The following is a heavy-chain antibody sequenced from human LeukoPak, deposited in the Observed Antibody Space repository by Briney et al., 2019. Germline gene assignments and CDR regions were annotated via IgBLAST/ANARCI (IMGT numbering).Heavy chain of an antibody. Sequence: GESLKISCKGSGYSFTSYWIGWVRQMPGKGLEWMGIIYPGDSDTRYSPSFQGQVTISADKSISTAYLQWSSLKASDTAMYYCARSLEPEGGYFDWLSLFDPWGQGTLVTVSS. CDR2: IYPGDSDT. D-gene: IGHD3-9*01. CDR1: GYSFTSYW. V-gene: IGHV5-51*01. J-gene: IGHJ5*02. CDR3: ARSLEPEGGYFDWLSLFDP.